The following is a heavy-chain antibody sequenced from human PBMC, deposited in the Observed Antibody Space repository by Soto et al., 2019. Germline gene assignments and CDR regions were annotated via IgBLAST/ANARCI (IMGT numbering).Heavy chain of an antibody. CDR2: MYHGGSS. Sequence: SETLSLTCDVSGVSIDSGYWWGWVRQPPGKDLEWIGYMYHGGSSNYNPSLKSRVTISVDTSKNQFSLKLSSVTAADTAVYYCARDIMGTNYYYYGMDVWGQGTTVTVSS. V-gene: IGHV4-4*02. D-gene: IGHD2-8*01. J-gene: IGHJ6*02. CDR3: ARDIMGTNYYYYGMDV. CDR1: GVSIDSGYW.